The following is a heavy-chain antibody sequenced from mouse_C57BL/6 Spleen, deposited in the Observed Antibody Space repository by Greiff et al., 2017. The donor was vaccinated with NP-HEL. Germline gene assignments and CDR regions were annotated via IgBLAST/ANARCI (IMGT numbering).Heavy chain of an antibody. D-gene: IGHD1-1*01. J-gene: IGHJ1*03. CDR3: ARSFYYYGSPRYFDV. CDR1: GYTFTSYW. Sequence: QVQLQQPGAELVMPGASVKLSCKASGYTFTSYWMHWVKQRPGQGLEWIGEIDPSDSYTNYNQKFKGKSTLTVDKSSSTAYMQLSSLTSEDSAVYYFARSFYYYGSPRYFDVWGTGTTVTVSS. V-gene: IGHV1-69*01. CDR2: IDPSDSYT.